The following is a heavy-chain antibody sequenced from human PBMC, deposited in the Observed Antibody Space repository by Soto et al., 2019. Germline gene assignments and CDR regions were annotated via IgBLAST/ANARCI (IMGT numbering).Heavy chain of an antibody. Sequence: EVQLVESGGGLVQPGGSLRLSCAASGFTFKTFVMNWVRQAPGKGLDWVSYISGSTDTINFADSVRGRFTISRDNAKNSMFLQMDSLRDEDTAVYYCVRQRGVMTAFAYFDYWGQGTLVTVSS. J-gene: IGHJ4*02. CDR3: VRQRGVMTAFAYFDY. D-gene: IGHD2-21*02. V-gene: IGHV3-48*02. CDR1: GFTFKTFV. CDR2: ISGSTDTI.